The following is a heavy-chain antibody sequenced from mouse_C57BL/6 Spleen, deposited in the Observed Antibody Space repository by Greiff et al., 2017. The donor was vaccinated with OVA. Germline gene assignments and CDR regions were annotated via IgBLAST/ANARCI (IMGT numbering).Heavy chain of an antibody. CDR2: IDPSDSET. Sequence: LQQPGAELVRPGSSVKLSCKASGYTFTSYWMHWVKQRPIQGLEWIGNIDPSDSETHYNQKFKDKATLTVDKSSSTAYMQLSSLTSEDSAVYYCARDYYGSSRGYFDVWGTGTTVTVSS. V-gene: IGHV1-52*01. D-gene: IGHD1-1*01. J-gene: IGHJ1*03. CDR1: GYTFTSYW. CDR3: ARDYYGSSRGYFDV.